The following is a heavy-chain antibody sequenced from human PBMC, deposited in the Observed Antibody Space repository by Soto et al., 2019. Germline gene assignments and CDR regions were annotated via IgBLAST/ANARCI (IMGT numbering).Heavy chain of an antibody. V-gene: IGHV3-30*04. CDR2: ISTDGRKT. Sequence: GGSLRLSYAASGFSFSGYARHWVRQAPGKGLEWVALISTDGRKTYYADSVKGRFTISRDNSKNTLYLQMNSLRVEDTAVYYCARHRGPKIDGHTYFAYWGQGTLVTVSS. CDR1: GFSFSGYA. CDR3: ARHRGPKIDGHTYFAY. J-gene: IGHJ4*02.